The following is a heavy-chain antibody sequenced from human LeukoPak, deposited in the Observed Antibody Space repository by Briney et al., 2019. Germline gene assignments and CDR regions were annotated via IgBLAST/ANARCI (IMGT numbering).Heavy chain of an antibody. CDR3: ARAIQLWLYDY. V-gene: IGHV1-2*02. CDR1: GYTFTSYG. D-gene: IGHD5-18*01. Sequence: ASVKVSCKASGYTFTSYGINWVRQAPGQGLEWMGWINPNSGGTNYAQKFQGRVTMTRDTSISTAYMELSRLRSDDTAVYYCARAIQLWLYDYWGQGTLVTVSS. J-gene: IGHJ4*02. CDR2: INPNSGGT.